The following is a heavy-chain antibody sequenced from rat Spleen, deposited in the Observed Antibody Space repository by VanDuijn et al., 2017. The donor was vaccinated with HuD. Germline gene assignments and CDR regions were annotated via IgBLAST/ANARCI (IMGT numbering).Heavy chain of an antibody. CDR2: ISYDGRRT. V-gene: IGHV5-29*01. D-gene: IGHD4-2*01. CDR1: GFTFSDYF. Sequence: EVQLVESDGGLVQPGRSLNLSCAASGFTFSDYFMAWVRQAPSKGLEWVATISYDGRRTYYRDSVKGRFTISRDNAKNILYLQMDSLRSEDTATYYCASRTGNWFAYWGQGTLVTVSS. J-gene: IGHJ3*01. CDR3: ASRTGNWFAY.